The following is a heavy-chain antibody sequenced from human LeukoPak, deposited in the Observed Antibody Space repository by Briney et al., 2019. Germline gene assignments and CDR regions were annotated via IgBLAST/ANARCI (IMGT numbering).Heavy chain of an antibody. CDR2: IYYSGGT. Sequence: SETLSLTCTVSGGSISSSSYYWGWIRQPPGKGLEWIGSIYYSGGTYYNPSLKSRVTISVDTSKNQSSLKLNSVTAADTAVYYCARGERWLHYFDYWGQGTLVTVSS. D-gene: IGHD5-24*01. J-gene: IGHJ4*02. CDR1: GGSISSSSYY. CDR3: ARGERWLHYFDY. V-gene: IGHV4-39*07.